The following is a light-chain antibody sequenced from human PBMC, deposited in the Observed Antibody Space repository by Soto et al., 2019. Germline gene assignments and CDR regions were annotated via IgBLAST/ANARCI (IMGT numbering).Light chain of an antibody. CDR3: AAWDDSLSGYVV. CDR2: RNT. CDR1: SSNIGRNY. J-gene: IGLJ2*01. V-gene: IGLV1-47*01. Sequence: QAVVTQPPSASGTPGQRVTISCSGSSSNIGRNYVYWYQQLPGTAPKLLIYRNTQRPSGVPDRFSGSKSGTSASLAISGLRSEDEADYYCAAWDDSLSGYVVFGGGTKVTVL.